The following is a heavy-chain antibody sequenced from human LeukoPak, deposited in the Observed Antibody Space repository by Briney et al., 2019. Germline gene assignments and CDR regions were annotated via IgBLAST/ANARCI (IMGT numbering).Heavy chain of an antibody. CDR1: GFTFSSYA. CDR3: ARVRAMAASDGFDI. J-gene: IGHJ3*02. D-gene: IGHD6-19*01. Sequence: GGSLRLSCAASGFTFSSYAMHWVRQAPGKGLEWVAVISYDGSNKYYADSVKGRFTISRDNAKNTLSLQMNSLRAEDTAVYYCARVRAMAASDGFDIWGQGTMVTVSS. CDR2: ISYDGSNK. V-gene: IGHV3-30-3*01.